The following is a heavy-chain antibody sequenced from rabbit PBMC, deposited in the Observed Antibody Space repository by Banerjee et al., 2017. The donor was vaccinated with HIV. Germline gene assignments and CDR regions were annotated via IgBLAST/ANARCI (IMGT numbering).Heavy chain of an antibody. V-gene: IGHV1S45*01. Sequence: QEQLEESGGDLVKPEGSLTLTCTASGFSFINKYVMCWVRQAPGKGLEWIGIIYVGKGSTDYASWVNGRFTISSHNAQNTLYLQLNSLTAADTATYFCVRDAADGYGGCDLWGQGTLVTVS. CDR1: GFSFINKYV. CDR3: VRDAADGYGGCDL. CDR2: IYVGKGST. J-gene: IGHJ4*01. D-gene: IGHD6-1*01.